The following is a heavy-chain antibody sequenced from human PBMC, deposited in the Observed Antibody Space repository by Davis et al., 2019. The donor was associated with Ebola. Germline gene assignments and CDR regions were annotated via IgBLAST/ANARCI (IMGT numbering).Heavy chain of an antibody. V-gene: IGHV3-7*01. CDR2: IKEDGSEK. D-gene: IGHD2-15*01. Sequence: PGSLLKLSCAASGFTLSSYWMSWVRQAPGKGLEWVANIKEDGSEKYYVDSVKGRFTISRDNAKNSLYLQMNSLRAEDTAVYYCARGIWYCSGGSCFLYDYYGMDVWGKGTTVTVSS. J-gene: IGHJ6*04. CDR3: ARGIWYCSGGSCFLYDYYGMDV. CDR1: GFTLSSYW.